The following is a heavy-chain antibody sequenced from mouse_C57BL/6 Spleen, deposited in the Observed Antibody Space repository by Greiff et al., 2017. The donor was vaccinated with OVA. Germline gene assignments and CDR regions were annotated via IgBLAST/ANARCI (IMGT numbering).Heavy chain of an antibody. CDR1: GYTFTSYW. CDR3: ARDYGSSHWYFDV. J-gene: IGHJ1*03. CDR2: IDPSDSYT. V-gene: IGHV1-69*01. Sequence: VQLQQPGAELVMPGASVKLSCKASGYTFTSYWMHWVKQRPGQGLEWIGEIDPSDSYTNYNQKFKGKSTLTVDKSSSTAYIQLSSLTSEDSAVYYCARDYGSSHWYFDVWGTGTTVTVSS. D-gene: IGHD1-1*01.